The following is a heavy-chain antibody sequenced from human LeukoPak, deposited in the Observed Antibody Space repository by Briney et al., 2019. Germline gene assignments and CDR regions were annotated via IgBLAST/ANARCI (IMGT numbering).Heavy chain of an antibody. CDR1: GFTFSTYS. D-gene: IGHD4-17*01. Sequence: PERSLRLSCAASGFTFSTYSMNWVRQAPGKGLEWVSSIGSRSKNMFYADSVKGRFTITRDNAKNSLYLQMNSLRAEDTAVYYCARGNSGDYEYWGQGTLVTVSS. CDR2: IGSRSKNM. V-gene: IGHV3-21*01. J-gene: IGHJ4*02. CDR3: ARGNSGDYEY.